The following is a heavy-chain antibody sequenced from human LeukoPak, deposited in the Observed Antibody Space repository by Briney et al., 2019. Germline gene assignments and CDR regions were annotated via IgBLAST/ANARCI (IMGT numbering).Heavy chain of an antibody. CDR1: GFTFSSYA. J-gene: IGHJ4*02. D-gene: IGHD3-3*01. CDR2: ISSRSSTI. CDR3: AREGIWSCDY. Sequence: GGSLRLSCAASGFTFSSYAMNWVRQAPGKGLEWVSYISSRSSTIFYADSVKGRFTISRDNAKNSLYLQMNSLRDEDTAAYYCAREGIWSCDYWGQGTLVTVSS. V-gene: IGHV3-48*02.